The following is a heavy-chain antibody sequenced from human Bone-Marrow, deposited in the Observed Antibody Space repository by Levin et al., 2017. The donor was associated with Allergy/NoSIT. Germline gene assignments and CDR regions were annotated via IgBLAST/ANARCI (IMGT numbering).Heavy chain of an antibody. J-gene: IGHJ4*02. Sequence: GGSLRLSCAASGFTFSIYGMSWVRQAPGKGLEWVSTISASSDKKDYVDSVKGRFTISRDNSKNTLYLQMTSLTAEDTAVYYCAKDAVRIRYEFWSGSPRAAPGRNYFDNWGQGTLVAVSS. CDR2: ISASSDKK. CDR3: AKDAVRIRYEFWSGSPRAAPGRNYFDN. V-gene: IGHV3-23*01. CDR1: GFTFSIYG. D-gene: IGHD3-3*01.